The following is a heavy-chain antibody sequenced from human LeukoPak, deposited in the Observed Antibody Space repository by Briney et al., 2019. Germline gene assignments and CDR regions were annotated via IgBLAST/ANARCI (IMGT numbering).Heavy chain of an antibody. Sequence: PGGSLRLSCAASGFTVSNNYMSWVRQAPGKGLEWVSVIYSGGSTYYADSVQGRFTISRDNSKNTLYLQMNSLRAEDTAVYYCARGQRAAAGFDSWGQGTLVTVSS. V-gene: IGHV3-53*01. CDR2: IYSGGST. D-gene: IGHD6-13*01. J-gene: IGHJ4*02. CDR3: ARGQRAAAGFDS. CDR1: GFTVSNNY.